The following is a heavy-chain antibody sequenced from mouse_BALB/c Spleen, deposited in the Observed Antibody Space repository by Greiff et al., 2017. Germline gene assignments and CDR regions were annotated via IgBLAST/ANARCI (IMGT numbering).Heavy chain of an antibody. CDR3: ARDGMSYYYGYYFDY. J-gene: IGHJ2*01. CDR2: INSNGGST. D-gene: IGHD1-2*01. Sequence: EVMLVESGGGLVQPGGSLKLSCAASGFTFSSYGMSWVRQTPDKRLELVATINSNGGSTYYPDSVKGRFTISRDNAKNTLYLQMSSLKSEDTAMYYCARDGMSYYYGYYFDYWGQGTTLTVSS. CDR1: GFTFSSYG. V-gene: IGHV5-6-3*01.